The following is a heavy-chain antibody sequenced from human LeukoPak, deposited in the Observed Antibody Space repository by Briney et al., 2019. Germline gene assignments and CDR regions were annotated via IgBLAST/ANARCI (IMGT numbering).Heavy chain of an antibody. D-gene: IGHD1-26*01. V-gene: IGHV3-7*03. J-gene: IGHJ4*02. Sequence: GGSLRLSCLDSGFTFSSYWMSWVRQAPGKGLEWVANIKQDGSDKYYVDSVKGRFTISRDNAKNSLYLQMNSLRAEDMALYYCAKDGGWELFSGVYYFDYWGQGTLVTVSS. CDR2: IKQDGSDK. CDR1: GFTFSSYW. CDR3: AKDGGWELFSGVYYFDY.